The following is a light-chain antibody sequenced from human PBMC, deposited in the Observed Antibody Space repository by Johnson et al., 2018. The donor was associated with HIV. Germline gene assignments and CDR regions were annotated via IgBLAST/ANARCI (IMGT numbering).Light chain of an antibody. V-gene: IGLV1-51*02. CDR2: ENN. J-gene: IGLJ1*01. CDR3: GTWDSNLSAVARV. Sequence: QSVLTQPPSVSAAPGQKVTISCSGSSSNIGNNYVSWYQQLPGTAPKLLIYENNKRPSRIPDRFSGSKSGTSATLGITGLQTGDEADYYCGTWDSNLSAVARVFGTGTKVTVL. CDR1: SSNIGNNY.